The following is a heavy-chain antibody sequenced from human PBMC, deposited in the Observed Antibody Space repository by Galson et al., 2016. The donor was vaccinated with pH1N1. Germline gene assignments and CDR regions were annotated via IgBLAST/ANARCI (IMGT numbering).Heavy chain of an antibody. V-gene: IGHV1-46*01. J-gene: IGHJ4*02. Sequence: CKASGYTFTDYAIYWLRQAPGQGLEWMGIIDPSDGTTTYSQKFRGRITMTRDTPTNSVYMELSSLTSDDTAVYYCARRYYFDYWGQGTLITVSS. CDR3: ARRYYFDY. CDR1: GYTFTDYA. CDR2: IDPSDGTT.